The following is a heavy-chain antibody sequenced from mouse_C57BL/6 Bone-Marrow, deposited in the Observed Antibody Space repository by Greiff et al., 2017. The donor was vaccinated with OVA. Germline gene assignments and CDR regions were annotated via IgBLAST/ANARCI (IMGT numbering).Heavy chain of an antibody. V-gene: IGHV5-4*03. CDR3: ARCNYSNSWFAY. CDR1: GFTFSSYA. J-gene: IGHJ3*01. CDR2: ISDGGSYT. D-gene: IGHD2-5*01. Sequence: EVKLVESGGGLVKPGGSLKLSCAASGFTFSSYAMSWVRQTPEKRLEWVATISDGGSYTYYPDNVKGRFTISRDNAKNNLYLQMSHLKSEDTAMYYCARCNYSNSWFAYWGQGTLVTVSA.